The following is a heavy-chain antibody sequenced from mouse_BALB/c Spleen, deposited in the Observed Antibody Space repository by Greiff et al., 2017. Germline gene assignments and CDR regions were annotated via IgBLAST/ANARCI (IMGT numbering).Heavy chain of an antibody. CDR3: ARWGYASYYFDY. V-gene: IGHV5-17*02. D-gene: IGHD3-1*01. J-gene: IGHJ2*01. CDR2: ISSGSSTI. CDR1: GFTFSSFG. Sequence: EVKLMESGGGLVQPGGSRKLSCAASGFTFSSFGMHWVRQAPEKGLEWVAYISSGSSTIYYADTVKGRFTISRDNPKNTLFLQMTSLRSEDTAMYYCARWGYASYYFDYWGQGTTLTVSS.